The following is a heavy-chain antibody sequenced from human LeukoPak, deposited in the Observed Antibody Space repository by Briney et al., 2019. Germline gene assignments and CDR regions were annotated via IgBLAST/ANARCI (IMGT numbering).Heavy chain of an antibody. J-gene: IGHJ3*02. Sequence: SETLSLTCTVSGYSISSGYYWGWIRQTPGKGPEWMGRINHSGTTYYNPSLQSRVTISVDTSQNQLSLRLASVAAADTAVYYCARGGDSEAFDIWGQGTMVTVSS. CDR1: GYSISSGYY. V-gene: IGHV4-38-2*02. D-gene: IGHD2-21*01. CDR3: ARGGDSEAFDI. CDR2: INHSGTT.